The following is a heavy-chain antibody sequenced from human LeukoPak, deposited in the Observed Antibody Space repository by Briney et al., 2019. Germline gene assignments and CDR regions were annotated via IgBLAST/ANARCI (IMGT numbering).Heavy chain of an antibody. CDR1: GFTFSSFEM. CDR3: ARVVTRVWYFDL. Sequence: GSLRLSCAASGFTFSSFEMNWVRQAPGKRLEWLGSISQSGSTYDNPSLKSRVTLSVDTSKNQLSLKLSSVTAADTAVYYCARVVTRVWYFDLWGRGTLVTVSS. J-gene: IGHJ2*01. CDR2: ISQSGST. D-gene: IGHD4-23*01. V-gene: IGHV4-38-2*01.